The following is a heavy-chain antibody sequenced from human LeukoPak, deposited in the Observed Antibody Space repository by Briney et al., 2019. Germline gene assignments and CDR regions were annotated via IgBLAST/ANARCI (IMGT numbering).Heavy chain of an antibody. CDR3: AKTVSSGPFDD. D-gene: IGHD1-14*01. CDR1: GGSISSGGYY. CDR2: IFYSGST. V-gene: IGHV4-31*03. Sequence: PSETLSLTCTVSGGSISSGGYYWSWIRQHPGKGLEWIGYIFYSGSTYYNPSLKSRVTISVDTSKNQFSLKLSSVTAADTAVYYCAKTVSSGPFDDWGQGTPVTVSS. J-gene: IGHJ4*02.